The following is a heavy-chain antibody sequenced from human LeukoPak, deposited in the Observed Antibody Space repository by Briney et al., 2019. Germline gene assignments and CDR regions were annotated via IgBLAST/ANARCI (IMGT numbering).Heavy chain of an antibody. CDR1: GFMFSNYG. Sequence: QAGGSLRLSCAASGFMFSNYGMHWVRQAPGKGLEWVAFTRHDGGNIQYADSVKGRFTISRDNSKNMVYLQMNSLRSDDTAVYSCAKSHIIASYAGDSWGQGTLVTVSS. V-gene: IGHV3-30*02. J-gene: IGHJ5*01. D-gene: IGHD2-2*01. CDR3: AKSHIIASYAGDS. CDR2: TRHDGGNI.